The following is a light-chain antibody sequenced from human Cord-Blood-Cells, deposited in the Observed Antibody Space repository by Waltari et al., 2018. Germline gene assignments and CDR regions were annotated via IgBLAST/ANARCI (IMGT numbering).Light chain of an antibody. CDR1: QILSSY. CDR3: QQSYSTPYS. CDR2: AAS. V-gene: IGKV1-39*01. J-gene: IGKJ2*03. Sequence: DIPMTQSPSSLSASVGDRVTITCRASQILSSYLNWYQQKPGKAPKLLIYAASSLQSGVPSRFSGSGSGTDFTLTISSLQPEDFATYYCQQSYSTPYSFGQGTKLEIK.